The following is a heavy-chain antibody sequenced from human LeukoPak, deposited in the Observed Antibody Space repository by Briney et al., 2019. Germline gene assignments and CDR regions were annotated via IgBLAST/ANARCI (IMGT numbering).Heavy chain of an antibody. Sequence: PGGSLRLSCAASGFTFDDYGMSWVRQAPGKGLEWVSGINWNGGSTGYADSVKGRFTISRDNAKNSLYLQMNSLRAEDTALYYCARAADCSGGSCYFDYWGQGTLVTVSS. CDR3: ARAADCSGGSCYFDY. CDR2: INWNGGST. J-gene: IGHJ4*02. D-gene: IGHD2-15*01. CDR1: GFTFDDYG. V-gene: IGHV3-20*04.